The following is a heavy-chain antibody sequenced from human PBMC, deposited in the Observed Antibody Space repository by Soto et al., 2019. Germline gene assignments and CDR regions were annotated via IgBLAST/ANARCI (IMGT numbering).Heavy chain of an antibody. J-gene: IGHJ4*02. CDR3: ATRGVEMATIYYFDY. CDR1: GFTFNSYG. D-gene: IGHD5-12*01. CDR2: IWYDGTNK. Sequence: QVQLVESGGGVVQPGTSLRLSCAASGFTFNSYGMHWVRQAPGKGLEWVAVIWYDGTNKYYADSVRGRFTISRDNSKNTLYLQMNSLRAEDTAVYYCATRGVEMATIYYFDYWGQGTLVTVSS. V-gene: IGHV3-33*01.